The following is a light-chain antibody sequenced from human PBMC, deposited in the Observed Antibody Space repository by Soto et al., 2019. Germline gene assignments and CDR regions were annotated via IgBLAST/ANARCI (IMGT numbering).Light chain of an antibody. V-gene: IGKV3D-15*01. Sequence: EIVMTQSPATLSVSPGERATLSCRASQSVSSNLDWYQQKPGQAPRLLIYGASTRATGIPARFSGSGSGTEFTLTISSLQSEDFAVYYCQQYNNWPPATFGPGTKVDIK. CDR1: QSVSSN. J-gene: IGKJ3*01. CDR3: QQYNNWPPAT. CDR2: GAS.